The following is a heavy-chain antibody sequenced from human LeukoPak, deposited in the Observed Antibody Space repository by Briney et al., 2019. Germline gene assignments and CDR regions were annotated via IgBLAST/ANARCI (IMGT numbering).Heavy chain of an antibody. J-gene: IGHJ3*02. D-gene: IGHD6-19*01. CDR1: GGSFSGYY. CDR3: AREYSSGWSTGGAFDI. Sequence: SETLSLTCAVYGGSFSGYYWSWIRQPPGKGLEWIGEINHSGSTNYNPSLKSRVTISVDTSKNQFSLKLSSVTPADTAVYYCAREYSSGWSTGGAFDIWGQGTMVTVSS. CDR2: INHSGST. V-gene: IGHV4-34*01.